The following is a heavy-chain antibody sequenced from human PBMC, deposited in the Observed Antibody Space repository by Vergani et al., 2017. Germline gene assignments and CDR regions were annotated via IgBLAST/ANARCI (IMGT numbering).Heavy chain of an antibody. Sequence: EVQLLESGGGLVQPGGSLRLSCAASGFTFSSYAMSWVRQAPGKGLEWVSAISGSGGSTYYADSVKGRFTTSRDNSKNTLYLQMNSLRAEDTAVEYCAKDVIRYFDWLTSGTTKDDWGQGTLVTVSS. CDR3: AKDVIRYFDWLTSGTTKDD. CDR1: GFTFSSYA. V-gene: IGHV3-23*01. D-gene: IGHD3-9*01. CDR2: ISGSGGST. J-gene: IGHJ4*02.